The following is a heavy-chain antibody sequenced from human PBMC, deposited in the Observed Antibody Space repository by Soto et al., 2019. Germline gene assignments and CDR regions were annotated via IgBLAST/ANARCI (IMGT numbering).Heavy chain of an antibody. CDR3: GRRGIAAAGNHIDY. CDR1: GGSISSSNW. D-gene: IGHD6-13*01. V-gene: IGHV4-4*02. CDR2: IYHSGST. Sequence: QVQLQESGPGLVKPSGTLSLTCAVSGGSISSSNWWSWVRQPPGKGLEWIGDIYHSGSTNYNPALKCVATISVDKSKNQSPLKLCAVAAADTAVYYWGRRGIAAAGNHIDYWGQGTLVTVSS. J-gene: IGHJ4*02.